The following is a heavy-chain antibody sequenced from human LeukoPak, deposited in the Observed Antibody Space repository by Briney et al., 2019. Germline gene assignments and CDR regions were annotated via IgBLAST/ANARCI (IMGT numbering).Heavy chain of an antibody. V-gene: IGHV3-48*01. D-gene: IGHD2-15*01. J-gene: IGHJ4*02. CDR2: ISSSSSTI. Sequence: GGSLRLSCAASGFTFSSYSMNWVRQAPGRGLEWVSYISSSSSTIYYADSVKGRFTISRDNAKNSLYLQMNSLKAEDTAVYYCARASVVVAATPFDYWGQGTLVAVSS. CDR1: GFTFSSYS. CDR3: ARASVVVAATPFDY.